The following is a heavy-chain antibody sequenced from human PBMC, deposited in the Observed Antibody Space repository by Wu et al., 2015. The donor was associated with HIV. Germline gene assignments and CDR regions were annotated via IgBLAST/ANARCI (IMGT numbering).Heavy chain of an antibody. V-gene: IGHV1-8*01. CDR3: ASGVWQELRS. J-gene: IGHJ4*02. D-gene: IGHD1-26*01. Sequence: QVHLVQSGAEVRKPGASAKVSCKASGYTFTTYDINWVRQATGHGLEWMGWMNPNSGNTGYAQKFQGRVTMTRNTSITTAYMELSSLTSDDTAVYYYASGVWQELRSWGQGTLVTVSS. CDR2: MNPNSGNT. CDR1: GYTFTTYD.